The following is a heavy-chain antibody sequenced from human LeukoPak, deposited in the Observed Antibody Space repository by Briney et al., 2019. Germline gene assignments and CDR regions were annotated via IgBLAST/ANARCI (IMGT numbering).Heavy chain of an antibody. Sequence: GESQKISCKGSGYRFTSYWIGWVRQMPGKGLEWMGIICPGDSDTRYSPSFQGQVTISVDKSITTAYLQWSSLKASDTAMYYCARLEETNWFDPWGQGTLVTVSS. CDR3: ARLEETNWFDP. CDR2: ICPGDSDT. CDR1: GYRFTSYW. J-gene: IGHJ5*02. V-gene: IGHV5-51*01.